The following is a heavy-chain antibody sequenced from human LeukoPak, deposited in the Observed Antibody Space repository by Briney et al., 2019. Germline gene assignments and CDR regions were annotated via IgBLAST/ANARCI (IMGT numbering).Heavy chain of an antibody. V-gene: IGHV3-53*01. J-gene: IGHJ4*02. Sequence: GGSLRLSCAASGFTVSSNYMSWVRQAPGKGLEWVSVIYSGGSTYYADSVKGRFTISRDNSKNTLYLQMNSLRAEDTAVYYCARATWDGSGSYYNNGNYFDYWGQGTLVTVSS. D-gene: IGHD3-10*01. CDR3: ARATWDGSGSYYNNGNYFDY. CDR2: IYSGGST. CDR1: GFTVSSNY.